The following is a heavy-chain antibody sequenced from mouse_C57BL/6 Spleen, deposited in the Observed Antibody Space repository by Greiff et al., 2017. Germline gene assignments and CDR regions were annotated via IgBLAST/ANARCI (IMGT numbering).Heavy chain of an antibody. V-gene: IGHV7-3*01. CDR2: IRNKANGYTT. Sequence: DVKLVESGGGLVQPGGSLSLSCAASGFTFTDYYMSWVRQPPGKALEWLGFIRNKANGYTTEYSASVKGRFTISRDNSQSILYLQMNALRAEDSATYYCARSPLRTGAMDYWGQGTSVTVSS. D-gene: IGHD1-1*01. CDR3: ARSPLRTGAMDY. J-gene: IGHJ4*01. CDR1: GFTFTDYY.